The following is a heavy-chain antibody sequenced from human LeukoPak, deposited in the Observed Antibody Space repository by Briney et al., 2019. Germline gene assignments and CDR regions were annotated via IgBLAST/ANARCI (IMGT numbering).Heavy chain of an antibody. J-gene: IGHJ4*02. D-gene: IGHD3-16*01. CDR2: ISYDGSNK. CDR3: AKEGGY. V-gene: IGHV3-30-3*01. CDR1: GFTFSSYA. Sequence: GRSLRLSCAASGFTFSSYAMHWVRQAPGKGLEWVAVISYDGSNKYYADSVKGRFTISRDNAKNSLYLQMNSLRAEDTALYYCAKEGGYWGQGTLVTVSS.